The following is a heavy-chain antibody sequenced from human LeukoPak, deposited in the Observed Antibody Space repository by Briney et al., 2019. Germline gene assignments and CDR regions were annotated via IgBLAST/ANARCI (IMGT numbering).Heavy chain of an antibody. V-gene: IGHV3-48*03. D-gene: IGHD1-14*01. CDR2: IGNTGRTI. J-gene: IGHJ4*02. CDR3: VRGDRYYFDY. CDR1: GFRFSSYE. Sequence: GGSLRLSCAASGFRFSSYEMNWVRQAPGRGLEWVSYIGNTGRTIYYVDSVKGRFTVSRDNAKNSLYLQMNSLRAEDTAIYYCVRGDRYYFDYWGQGTLVTVSS.